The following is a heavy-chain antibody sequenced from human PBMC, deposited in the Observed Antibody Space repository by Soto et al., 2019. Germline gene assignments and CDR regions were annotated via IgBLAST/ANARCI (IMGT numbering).Heavy chain of an antibody. V-gene: IGHV4-39*01. Sequence: SETLSLTCTVSGGSISSSSYYWGWIRQPPGKGLEWIGSIYYSGSTYYNPSLKSRVTISVDTSKNQFSLKLSSVTAADTAVYYCARFYGGNDDYWGQGTLVTVSS. D-gene: IGHD4-17*01. CDR3: ARFYGGNDDY. J-gene: IGHJ4*02. CDR1: GGSISSSSYY. CDR2: IYYSGST.